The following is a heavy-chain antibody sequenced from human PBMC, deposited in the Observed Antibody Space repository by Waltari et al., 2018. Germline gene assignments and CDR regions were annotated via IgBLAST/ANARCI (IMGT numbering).Heavy chain of an antibody. CDR3: ARGRKYYDFWSGPVDY. D-gene: IGHD3-3*01. CDR1: GYPFTSYD. Sequence: QVQLVQSGAEVKKPGASVKVSCPASGYPFTSYDVNWLPQATGQGLEWMGWMNPNSGNTVYAQKFQGRVTITRNTSISTAYMELSSLRSEDTAVYYCARGRKYYDFWSGPVDYWGQGTLVTVSS. J-gene: IGHJ4*02. CDR2: MNPNSGNT. V-gene: IGHV1-8*03.